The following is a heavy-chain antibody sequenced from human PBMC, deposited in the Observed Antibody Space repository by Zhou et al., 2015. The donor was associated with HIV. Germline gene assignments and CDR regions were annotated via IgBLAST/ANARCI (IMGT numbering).Heavy chain of an antibody. V-gene: IGHV1-3*01. J-gene: IGHJ6*02. D-gene: IGHD2-21*01. CDR1: GYSFTSYA. CDR2: STLAMVT. Sequence: QVQLVQSGAEVKKPGASVTVSCKASGYSFTSYAMHWVRQGPPDKGLSGWDGSTLAMVTQNTSQKFQGRVTITRDTSASTTYMELGSLRSEDTALYYCARVGGVMKAXYYYYGMDVWGRRDRRSPSP. CDR3: ARVGGVMKAXYYYYGMDV.